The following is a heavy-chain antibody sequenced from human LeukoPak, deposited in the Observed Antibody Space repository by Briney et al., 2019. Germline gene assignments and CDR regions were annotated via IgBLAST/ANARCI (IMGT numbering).Heavy chain of an antibody. CDR2: IGASGADT. CDR1: EFSFSNFA. Sequence: GGSLRLSCAASEFSFSNFAMHWVRQAPGKGLDWVSAIGASGADTYYADSAKGRFTVSRDNSKNTLYLQMSSLRADDTAVYFCAKRPRDSSGYYLGAFDGWGQGTTVTVSS. V-gene: IGHV3-23*01. CDR3: AKRPRDSSGYYLGAFDG. J-gene: IGHJ3*01. D-gene: IGHD3-22*01.